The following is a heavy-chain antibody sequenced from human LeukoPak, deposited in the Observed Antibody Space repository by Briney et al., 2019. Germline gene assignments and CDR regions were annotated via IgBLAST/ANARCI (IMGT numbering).Heavy chain of an antibody. V-gene: IGHV4-31*03. CDR3: ARLNPGLADAFDI. Sequence: SETLSLTCTVSGGSISSSSYYWVWIRQHPGKGLEWIGYIYYSGSTYYNPSLKSRVTISVDTSKNQFSLKLSSVTAADTAVYYCARLNPGLADAFDIWGQGTMVTVSS. D-gene: IGHD3-16*01. J-gene: IGHJ3*02. CDR2: IYYSGST. CDR1: GGSISSSSYY.